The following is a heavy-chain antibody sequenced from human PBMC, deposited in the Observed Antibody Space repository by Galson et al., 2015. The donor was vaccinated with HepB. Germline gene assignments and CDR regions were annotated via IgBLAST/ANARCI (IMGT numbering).Heavy chain of an antibody. Sequence: SLRLSCAASGFTFSSYAMHWVRQAPGKGLEWVAVISYDGSNKYYADSVRGRFTISRDNSKNTLYLQMNSLRAEDTAVYYCARDNLLQYSSGWYQENDAFDIWGQGTMVTVSS. D-gene: IGHD6-19*01. J-gene: IGHJ3*02. CDR3: ARDNLLQYSSGWYQENDAFDI. CDR2: ISYDGSNK. V-gene: IGHV3-30*04. CDR1: GFTFSSYA.